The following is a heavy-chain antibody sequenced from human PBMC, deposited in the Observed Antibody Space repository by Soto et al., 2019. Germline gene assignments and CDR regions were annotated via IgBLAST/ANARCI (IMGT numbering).Heavy chain of an antibody. J-gene: IGHJ4*02. V-gene: IGHV3-74*01. CDR2: INTDGSST. Sequence: LRLSCAASGFTFSRFLMHWVRQAPGKGLVWVSRINTDGSSTTYADSVKGRFTISRDNAKNTLYLQMDSLRAEDTGVYYCTRDPGAYSSTWSFYFDSWGQGTLVTVSS. CDR1: GFTFSRFL. D-gene: IGHD6-13*01. CDR3: TRDPGAYSSTWSFYFDS.